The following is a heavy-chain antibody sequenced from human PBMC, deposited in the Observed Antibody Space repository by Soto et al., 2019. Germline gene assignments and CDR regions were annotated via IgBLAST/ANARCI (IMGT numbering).Heavy chain of an antibody. J-gene: IGHJ6*03. V-gene: IGHV3-21*06. Sequence: EVQLVESGGGLVKPGGSLRLSCEASGFTFSSYSMNWVRQAPGKGLEWVSSISYRSDYIYADSVKGRFTISRDNAKNSLYLQMNSLRAEDTAVYFCARETLFVGYYYYMDVWGKGTTVTVSS. CDR3: ARETLFVGYYYYMDV. CDR2: ISYRSDYI. CDR1: GFTFSSYS. D-gene: IGHD2-2*03.